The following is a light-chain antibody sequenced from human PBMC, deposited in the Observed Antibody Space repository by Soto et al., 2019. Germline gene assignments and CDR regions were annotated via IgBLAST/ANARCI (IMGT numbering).Light chain of an antibody. CDR3: NSYTDSSTLVV. V-gene: IGLV2-14*01. CDR1: SSDIGGYNY. Sequence: QSVLTQPASVSGSPGQSITIPCTGTSSDIGGYNYVSWYQQHPGKAPKLMIYEVSNRPSGVSNRSSGSKSGNTASLTISGLQAEDEADYYCNSYTDSSTLVVFGTGTKVTVL. CDR2: EVS. J-gene: IGLJ1*01.